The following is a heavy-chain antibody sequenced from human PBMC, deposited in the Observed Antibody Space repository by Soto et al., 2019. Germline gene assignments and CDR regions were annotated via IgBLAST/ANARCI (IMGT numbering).Heavy chain of an antibody. CDR2: IYYSGST. CDR1: GGSISSSSYY. V-gene: IGHV4-39*01. D-gene: IGHD4-4*01. J-gene: IGHJ4*02. Sequence: SXTLSLTCTVSGGSISSSSYYWGWIRQPPGKGLEWIGSIYYSGSTYYNPSLKSRVTISVDTSKNQFSLKLSSVTAADTAVYYCARLWAYSRDPFDYWGQGTLVTVSS. CDR3: ARLWAYSRDPFDY.